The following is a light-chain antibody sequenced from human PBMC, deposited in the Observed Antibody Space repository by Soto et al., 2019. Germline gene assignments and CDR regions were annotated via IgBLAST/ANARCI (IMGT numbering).Light chain of an antibody. V-gene: IGKV3-20*01. CDR2: GAS. CDR3: HQYGSAPEGT. J-gene: IGKJ1*01. CDR1: ESVSYS. Sequence: EVVLSQSPATLSLSPGERVTLSCTASESVSYSLALYQQKPGQAPRLLIYGASNRATGIPDRFSGSGSGTDFTLTISRLEPEDFAVYYCHQYGSAPEGTFGQGTKVDIK.